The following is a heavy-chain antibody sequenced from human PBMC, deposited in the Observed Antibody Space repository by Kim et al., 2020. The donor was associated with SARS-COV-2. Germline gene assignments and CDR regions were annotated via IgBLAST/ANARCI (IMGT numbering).Heavy chain of an antibody. CDR3: ARRGAGVVPAAIPWFDP. CDR2: IYYSGST. D-gene: IGHD2-2*01. CDR1: GGSISSSSYY. V-gene: IGHV4-39*01. Sequence: SETLSLTCTVSGGSISSSSYYWGWIRQPPGKGLEWIGSIYYSGSTYYNPSLKSRVTISVDTSKNQFSLKLSSVTAADTAVYYCARRGAGVVPAAIPWFDP. J-gene: IGHJ5*02.